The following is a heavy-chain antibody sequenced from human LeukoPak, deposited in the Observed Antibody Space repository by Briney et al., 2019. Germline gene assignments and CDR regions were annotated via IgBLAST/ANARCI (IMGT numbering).Heavy chain of an antibody. CDR1: GFTFSSYG. V-gene: IGHV3-23*01. Sequence: GGSLRLSCAASGFTFSSYGMSWVRQAAGEGLEWVSATSGSGGSTYYADSVKGRFTISRDNSKNTLYLQMNSLRAEDTAVYYCAKCILTGYYKGYMDVWGKGTTVTISS. CDR3: AKCILTGYYKGYMDV. CDR2: TSGSGGST. D-gene: IGHD3-9*01. J-gene: IGHJ6*03.